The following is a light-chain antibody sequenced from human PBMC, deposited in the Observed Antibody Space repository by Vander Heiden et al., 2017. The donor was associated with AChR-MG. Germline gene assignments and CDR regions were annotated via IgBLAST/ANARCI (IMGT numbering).Light chain of an antibody. CDR2: AAS. CDR3: QQSDATPWT. V-gene: IGKV1-39*01. Sequence: DIQMTQSPSSLSASVTDRVTITCRASHNIINYLNWYQQKPGKAPRLLIYAASSLQSGVPSRFSASGSGTDFSLTISSLQPEDFATYYCQQSDATPWTFGQGTKVEIK. J-gene: IGKJ1*01. CDR1: HNIINY.